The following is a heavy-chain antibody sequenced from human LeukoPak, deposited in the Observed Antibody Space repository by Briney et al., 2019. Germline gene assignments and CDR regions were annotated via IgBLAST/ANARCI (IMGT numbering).Heavy chain of an antibody. CDR1: GGSFSGYY. J-gene: IGHJ4*01. CDR3: GTGPPPQDRNSGRLSRNRGFDY. D-gene: IGHD4-23*01. Sequence: SETLSLTCAVYGGSFSGYYWSWIRQPPGKGREWIGEINNGGRTNNSPYHKSQGNKSVDTPKHRFSLKVSPVTAADTAVYSCGTGPPPQDRNSGRLSRNRGFDYWGKGTLVTVSS. CDR2: INNGGRT. V-gene: IGHV4-34*04.